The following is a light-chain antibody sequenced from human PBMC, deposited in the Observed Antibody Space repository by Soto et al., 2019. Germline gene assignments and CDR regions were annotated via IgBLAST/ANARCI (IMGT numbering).Light chain of an antibody. CDR2: KAS. Sequence: DIQVTQSPSTLSASVGDRVTITCRASQSISSWLAWYQQKPGKAPKLLIYKASSLESGVPSRFSGSGSGTEFTLTISSLQPDDFATYYCQQYNSYPLTFGGG. V-gene: IGKV1-5*03. CDR1: QSISSW. J-gene: IGKJ4*01. CDR3: QQYNSYPLT.